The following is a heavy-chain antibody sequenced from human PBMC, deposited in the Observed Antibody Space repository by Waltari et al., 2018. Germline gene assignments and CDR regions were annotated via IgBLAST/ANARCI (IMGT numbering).Heavy chain of an antibody. J-gene: IGHJ4*02. V-gene: IGHV4-39*07. CDR1: GGSISSSSYY. CDR2: IYYSGTT. Sequence: QLQLQESGPGLVKPSETLSLTCTVSGGSISSSSYYWGWIRQPPGKGLEWIWSIYYSGTTDYNPSLKRRVTISVDTSKNQLSLKLSSVTAADTAVYYCAALIDFWSGYHYWGQGTLVTVSS. D-gene: IGHD3-3*01. CDR3: AALIDFWSGYHY.